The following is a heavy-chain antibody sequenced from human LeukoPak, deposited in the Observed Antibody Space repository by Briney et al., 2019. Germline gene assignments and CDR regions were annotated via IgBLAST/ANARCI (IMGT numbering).Heavy chain of an antibody. J-gene: IGHJ3*02. Sequence: SETLSLTCTVSGGSISSYYWSWIRQPPGKGLEWIGYIYSSGSTNYSPSLKSRVTISVDTSKNQFSLKLYSVTAVDTAVYYCARRYSGYGNAFDIWGQGTIVTVSS. V-gene: IGHV4-59*08. CDR2: IYSSGST. CDR3: ARRYSGYGNAFDI. CDR1: GGSISSYY. D-gene: IGHD5-12*01.